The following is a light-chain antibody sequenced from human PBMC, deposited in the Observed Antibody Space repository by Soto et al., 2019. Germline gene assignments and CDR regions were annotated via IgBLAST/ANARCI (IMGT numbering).Light chain of an antibody. V-gene: IGKV3-15*01. CDR3: QQYKNWPPIT. CDR1: QSVSRS. Sequence: EIVLTQSPATLSVSPGERATLSCWASQSVSRSLAWYQQKPGQAPRLLIYETSTSATVIPARFSGSGSETEFTLTISGLQSEDFAVYYCQQYKNWPPITFGQGTRLEI. J-gene: IGKJ5*01. CDR2: ETS.